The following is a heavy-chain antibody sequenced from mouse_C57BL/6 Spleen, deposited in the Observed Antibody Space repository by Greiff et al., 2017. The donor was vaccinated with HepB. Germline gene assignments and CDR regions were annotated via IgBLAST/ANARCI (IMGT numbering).Heavy chain of an antibody. V-gene: IGHV1-26*01. CDR1: GYTFTDYY. CDR2: INPNNGGT. D-gene: IGHD1-1*01. J-gene: IGHJ1*03. Sequence: EVQLQQSGPELVKPGASVKISCKASGYTFTDYYMNWVKQSHGKSLEWIGDINPNNGGTSYNQKFKGKATLTVDKSSSTAYMELRSLTSEDSAVYYCARGRIYYYGSSHWYFDVWGTGTTVTVSS. CDR3: ARGRIYYYGSSHWYFDV.